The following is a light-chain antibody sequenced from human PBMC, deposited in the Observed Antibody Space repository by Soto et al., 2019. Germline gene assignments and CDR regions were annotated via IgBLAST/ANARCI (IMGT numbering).Light chain of an antibody. J-gene: IGKJ1*01. Sequence: EIVMTQSPATLSVSPGERATLSCRASQSVSSKLAWYQQKPGQAPRLLIYGASTRATGIPARFSGSGSGTEFTLTISSLQSEDFAVYYCQQYNKWPTWTFGRGTKVEVK. CDR1: QSVSSK. CDR3: QQYNKWPTWT. CDR2: GAS. V-gene: IGKV3-15*01.